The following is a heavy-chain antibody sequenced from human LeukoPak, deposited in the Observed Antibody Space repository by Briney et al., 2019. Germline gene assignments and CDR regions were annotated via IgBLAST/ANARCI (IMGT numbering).Heavy chain of an antibody. J-gene: IGHJ1*01. CDR1: GGSFSGYY. Sequence: SSETLSLTCAVYGGSFSGYYWSWIRQPPGKGLEWIGEINHSGSTNYNPSLKSRVTISVDTSKNQFSLKLSSVTAADTAVYYCARTPHPPGRYSSGRYFREYFQHWGQGTLVTVSS. CDR3: ARTPHPPGRYSSGRYFREYFQH. D-gene: IGHD6-19*01. CDR2: INHSGST. V-gene: IGHV4-34*01.